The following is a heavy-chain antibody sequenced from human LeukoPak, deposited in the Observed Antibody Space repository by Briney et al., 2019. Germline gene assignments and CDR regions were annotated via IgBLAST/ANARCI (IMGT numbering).Heavy chain of an antibody. V-gene: IGHV3-48*03. J-gene: IGHJ5*02. CDR3: ARWYYYETSGLYYGSFDN. D-gene: IGHD3-22*01. CDR2: FSSSGSTI. CDR1: GFTFSSYE. Sequence: GGSLRLSCAASGFTFSSYEMNWVRQAPGKGLEWVSYFSSSGSTIYYADSVKGRFTISRDNAKNSLYLQMNSLRAEDTAVYYCARWYYYETSGLYYGSFDNWGQGTLVTVSS.